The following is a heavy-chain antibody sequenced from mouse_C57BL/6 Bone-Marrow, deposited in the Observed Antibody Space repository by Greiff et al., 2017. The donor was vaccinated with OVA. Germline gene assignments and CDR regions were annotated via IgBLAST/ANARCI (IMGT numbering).Heavy chain of an antibody. CDR2: ISYDGST. CDR3: ARGGYGSSYDY. J-gene: IGHJ2*01. V-gene: IGHV3-6*01. Sequence: ESGPGLVKPSQSLSLTCSVTGYSITSGYYWNWIRQFPGNKLEWMGYISYDGSTNYNPSLKNRISITRDTSKNQFFLKLNSVTTEDTATYYCARGGYGSSYDYWGQGTTLTVSS. D-gene: IGHD1-1*01. CDR1: GYSITSGYY.